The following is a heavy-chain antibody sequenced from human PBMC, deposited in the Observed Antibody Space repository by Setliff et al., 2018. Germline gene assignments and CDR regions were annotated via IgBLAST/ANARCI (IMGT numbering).Heavy chain of an antibody. D-gene: IGHD3-10*01. CDR1: GFTFSTYW. CDR2: INQYGSEK. CDR3: ARPGRSNYWDSFDY. V-gene: IGHV3-7*01. J-gene: IGHJ4*02. Sequence: GGSLRLSCAASGFTFSTYWMSWVRQAPGKGLEWVANINQYGSEKYYVDSVKGRFTISRDSAKKPLDLQMNSLRVDDTAVYYCARPGRSNYWDSFDYWGQGILGTVS.